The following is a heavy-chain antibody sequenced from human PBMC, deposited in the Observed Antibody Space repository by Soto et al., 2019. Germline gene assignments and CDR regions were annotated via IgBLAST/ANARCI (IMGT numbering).Heavy chain of an antibody. D-gene: IGHD4-17*01. Sequence: EVQLVESGGGLVQPGGSLRLSCAASEFTFSNYWMHWVRQAPGKGLVWVSLIHGDGGTAYYADAVKGRFTISRDNAKKTLYLQMNSLRAEDTAVYYCVRDNYGVDYWGQGTLVTVSS. CDR2: IHGDGGTA. V-gene: IGHV3-74*01. CDR1: EFTFSNYW. J-gene: IGHJ4*02. CDR3: VRDNYGVDY.